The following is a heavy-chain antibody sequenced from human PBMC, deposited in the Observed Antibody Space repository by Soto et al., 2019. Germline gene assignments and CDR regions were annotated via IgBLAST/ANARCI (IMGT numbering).Heavy chain of an antibody. V-gene: IGHV1-69*01. Sequence: QVQLVQSGAEVKKPGSSVKVSCKASGGTFGSYAFSWVRQAPGQGLEWMGGIIPVSGAAHYAQKFQGRVTITAVDSTSTAYMELRSLSSQDTAVYYCATALGCRSTSCTLAYWGEGTRVIVSS. CDR1: GGTFGSYA. CDR3: ATALGCRSTSCTLAY. D-gene: IGHD2-2*01. J-gene: IGHJ4*02. CDR2: IIPVSGAA.